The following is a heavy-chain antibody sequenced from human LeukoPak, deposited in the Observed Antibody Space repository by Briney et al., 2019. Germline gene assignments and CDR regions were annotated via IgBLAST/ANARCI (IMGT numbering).Heavy chain of an antibody. CDR2: TTHSGNT. V-gene: IGHV4-38-2*01. D-gene: IGHD2-21*01. J-gene: IGHJ4*02. CDR3: ARINAPVATFDY. Sequence: SETLSITCAVSGFSISSTYYGAWIRQTPGKGLEWIATTTHSGNTYYISSLESRLTISLDTSKRHFSLRLTSVTAADTAVYYCARINAPVATFDYWGLGTLVAVSS. CDR1: GFSISSTYY.